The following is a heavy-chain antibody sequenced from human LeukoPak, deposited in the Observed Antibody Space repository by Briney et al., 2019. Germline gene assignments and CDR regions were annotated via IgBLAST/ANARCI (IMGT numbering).Heavy chain of an antibody. CDR3: ARGGVDYYGSGTYYLMYYFDY. CDR2: IRYDGSKK. V-gene: IGHV3-30*02. CDR1: GFTFSSYS. J-gene: IGHJ4*02. D-gene: IGHD3-10*01. Sequence: GGSLRLSCAASGFTFSSYSMNWVRQAPGEGLEWVAFIRYDGSKKYSADSVKGRFTISRDNSKNTLYLQMNSLRAEDTAVYFCARGGVDYYGSGTYYLMYYFDYWGQGALVTVSS.